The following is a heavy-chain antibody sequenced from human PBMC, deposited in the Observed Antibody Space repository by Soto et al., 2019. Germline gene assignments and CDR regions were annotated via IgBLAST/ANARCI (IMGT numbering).Heavy chain of an antibody. J-gene: IGHJ4*02. D-gene: IGHD6-19*01. CDR1: GASISSGTFY. CDR3: ARRTKLGTAWYPDC. CDR2: IYYDGST. Sequence: PSETLSLTCTVSGASISSGTFYWGWIRQPPGKGLESIANIYYDGSTYYNPSLKSRVTISLDTSKIQISLQLTSVTAADTAIYYCARRTKLGTAWYPDCWGQGTLVTVSS. V-gene: IGHV4-39*01.